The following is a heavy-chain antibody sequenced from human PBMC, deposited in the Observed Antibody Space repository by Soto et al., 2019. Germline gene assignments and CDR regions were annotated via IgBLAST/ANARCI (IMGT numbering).Heavy chain of an antibody. V-gene: IGHV3-23*01. CDR3: ASRRLDYWSSTSCYVFDY. Sequence: EVQLLESGGALIQAGGSLRLSCAASGFTFSTYAMNWVRQAPGKGLEWVSTISYSGGSTYYADSVKGRFTISRDNSRNTLYLQMNSLRAEDTALYYCASRRLDYWSSTSCYVFDYWGQGTLVTVSS. CDR1: GFTFSTYA. CDR2: ISYSGGST. D-gene: IGHD2-2*01. J-gene: IGHJ4*02.